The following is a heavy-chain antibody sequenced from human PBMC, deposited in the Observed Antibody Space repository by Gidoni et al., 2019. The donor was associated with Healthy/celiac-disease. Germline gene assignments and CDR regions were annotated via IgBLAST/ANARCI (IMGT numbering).Heavy chain of an antibody. J-gene: IGHJ4*02. CDR3: ARDPPMSSGWYWAFDY. D-gene: IGHD6-19*01. CDR2: IWYDGSNK. Sequence: QVQLVESGGGVVQPGRSLRLPCAASGFPFSSYGMHWVRQAPGKGLEWVAVIWYDGSNKYYADSVKGRFTISRDNSKNTLYLQMNSLRAEDTAVYYCARDPPMSSGWYWAFDYWGQGTLVTVSS. V-gene: IGHV3-33*01. CDR1: GFPFSSYG.